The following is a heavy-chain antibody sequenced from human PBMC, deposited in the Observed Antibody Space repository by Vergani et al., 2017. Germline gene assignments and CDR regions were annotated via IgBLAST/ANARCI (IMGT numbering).Heavy chain of an antibody. J-gene: IGHJ4*02. V-gene: IGHV4-39*07. D-gene: IGHD3-3*01. CDR2: IYYSGST. CDR3: ARISGYYTYFDY. CDR1: GGSISSSSYY. Sequence: QLQLQESGPGLVKPSETLSLTCTVSGGSISSSSYYWGWIRQPPGKGLEWIGSIYYSGSTYYNPSLKSRVTISVDTSKNQFSLKLISVTAADTAVYYCARISGYYTYFDYWGQGTLVTVSS.